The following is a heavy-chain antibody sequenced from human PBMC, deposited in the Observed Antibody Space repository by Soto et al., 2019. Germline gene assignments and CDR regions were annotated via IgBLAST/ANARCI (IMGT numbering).Heavy chain of an antibody. CDR2: ISYDGGNI. V-gene: IGHV3-30-3*01. CDR1: GFTFSSYA. D-gene: IGHD3-16*01. J-gene: IGHJ2*01. CDR3: VRDRGDGYTAWGHFDI. Sequence: QVQLVQSGGGVVQPGKSPRLSCAASGFTFSSYAIHWVRQAPAKGLEWVAVISYDGGNIFYADSVEGRFTVTRDNSKNTVYLQMNRLKTEDRAVYYCVRDRGDGYTAWGHFDIWGRGALVTVSS.